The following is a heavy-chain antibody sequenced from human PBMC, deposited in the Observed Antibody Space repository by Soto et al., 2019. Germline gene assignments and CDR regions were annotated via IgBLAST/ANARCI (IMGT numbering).Heavy chain of an antibody. CDR1: GGTFSSYA. CDR3: ARGRIAARFAGYFDY. V-gene: IGHV1-69*13. CDR2: IIPIFGTA. D-gene: IGHD6-6*01. J-gene: IGHJ4*02. Sequence: SVKVSCKASGGTFSSYAISWVRQAPGQGLEWMGGIIPIFGTANYAQKFQGRVTITADESASTAYMELSSLRSEDTAVYYCARGRIAARFAGYFDYWGQGTLVTVSS.